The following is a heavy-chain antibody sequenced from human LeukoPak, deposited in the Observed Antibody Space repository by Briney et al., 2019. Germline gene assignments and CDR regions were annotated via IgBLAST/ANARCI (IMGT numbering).Heavy chain of an antibody. J-gene: IGHJ6*03. D-gene: IGHD4-11*01. V-gene: IGHV3-74*01. CDR3: ARADYSTLDYYYYYMDV. CDR2: INSDGSST. CDR1: GFTFSSYW. Sequence: GGSLRLSCAASGFTFSSYWMHWVRQAPGKGLVWVSRINSDGSSTSYADSVKGRFTISRDNAKNTLYLQMNSLRAEDTAVYYCARADYSTLDYYYYYMDVWGKGTTVTVSS.